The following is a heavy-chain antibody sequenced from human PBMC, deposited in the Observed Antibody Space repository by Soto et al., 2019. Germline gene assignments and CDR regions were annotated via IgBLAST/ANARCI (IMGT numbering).Heavy chain of an antibody. V-gene: IGHV4-59*01. CDR1: GGSITSYY. D-gene: IGHD3-10*01. J-gene: IGHJ4*01. CDR3: ARRWSGTDY. CDR2: IHNSGST. Sequence: QVQLQESGPGLVKPSETLSLTCTVSGGSITSYYWSWIRQPPGKGLEWIGYIHNSGSTSYKPSLQSRVTISADVSKNQVSLDLRSVTAADTAVYYCARRWSGTDYWGHGTLVTVSS.